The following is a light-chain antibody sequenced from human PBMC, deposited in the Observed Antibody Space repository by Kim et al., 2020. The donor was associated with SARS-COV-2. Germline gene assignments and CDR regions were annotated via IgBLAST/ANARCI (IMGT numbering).Light chain of an antibody. J-gene: IGLJ2*01. Sequence: VSTGQTASLTCSGDKLGDKYACWYQQKPGQSPVLVIYQDTKRPSGIPERLSGSNSGNTATLTISGAQAMDEADYYCQAWDSSTVVFGGGTQLTVL. V-gene: IGLV3-1*01. CDR2: QDT. CDR1: KLGDKY. CDR3: QAWDSSTVV.